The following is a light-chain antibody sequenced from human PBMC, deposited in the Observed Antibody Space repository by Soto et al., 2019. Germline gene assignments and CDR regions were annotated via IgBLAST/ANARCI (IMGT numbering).Light chain of an antibody. CDR1: QSVSYN. Sequence: EIVMTQSPATLSVSPGERATLSCRASQSVSYNLAWYQQKPGQGPRLLIYGAFTRATGIPARFSGSGSGTEFTPTLNSLQSEDFAVYYCQQYKNWPPLTFGGGTKVEIK. CDR3: QQYKNWPPLT. CDR2: GAF. J-gene: IGKJ4*01. V-gene: IGKV3-15*01.